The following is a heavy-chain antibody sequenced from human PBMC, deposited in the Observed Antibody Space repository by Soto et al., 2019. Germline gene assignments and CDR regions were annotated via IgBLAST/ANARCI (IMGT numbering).Heavy chain of an antibody. V-gene: IGHV1-3*01. CDR2: TNGDNGKI. CDR1: GVAFTTCS. Sequence: DSVQVSCKAAGVAFTTCSLHWVRQAPGQRLEWMAWTNGDNGKIEYSQKFQNRVTITRDTSASTVYIELRSLRFADPDVYDCVRELAETCTSLDYWG. J-gene: IGHJ4*01. CDR3: VRELAETCTSLDY. D-gene: IGHD2-2*01.